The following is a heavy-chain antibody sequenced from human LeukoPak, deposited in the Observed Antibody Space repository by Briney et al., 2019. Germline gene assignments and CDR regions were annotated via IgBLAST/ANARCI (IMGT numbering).Heavy chain of an antibody. V-gene: IGHV4-4*02. Sequence: SETLSLTCGVSGGSISSTNWWSWVRQPPGQGLEWIGEISLSGVTNYNPSLKSRVTMSLDRSKNHLSLTLTSVTAADTAVYYCSRDSGAFSPFGYWGQGTLVTVSS. CDR2: ISLSGVT. CDR3: SRDSGAFSPFGY. D-gene: IGHD1-26*01. J-gene: IGHJ4*02. CDR1: GGSISSTNW.